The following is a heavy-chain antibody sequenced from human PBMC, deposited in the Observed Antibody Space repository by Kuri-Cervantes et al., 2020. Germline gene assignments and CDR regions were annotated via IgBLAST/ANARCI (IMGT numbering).Heavy chain of an antibody. CDR3: AKYDRKLVPAASFDY. CDR2: INPNSGGT. D-gene: IGHD2-2*01. Sequence: ASVKVSCKASGYTFTGYYMHWVRQAPGQGLEWMGWINPNSGGTNYAQKFQGWVTMTRDTSISTAYMELSRLRAEDTAVYYCAKYDRKLVPAASFDYWGQGTLVTVSS. CDR1: GYTFTGYY. J-gene: IGHJ4*02. V-gene: IGHV1-2*04.